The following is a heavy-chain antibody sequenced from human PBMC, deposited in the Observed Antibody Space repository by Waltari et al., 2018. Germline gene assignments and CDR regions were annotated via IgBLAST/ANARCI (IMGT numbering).Heavy chain of an antibody. CDR1: GGSISSHY. D-gene: IGHD6-19*01. Sequence: QVQLQESGPGLVKPSETLSLTCTVSGGSISSHYWSWIRQPPGKGLEWIGYIYYSGSTNYNPALRSRVTMSVETSKNQFSRKLSSVTAADTAVYYCARESVAGRDYWGQGTLVTVSS. CDR2: IYYSGST. V-gene: IGHV4-59*11. CDR3: ARESVAGRDY. J-gene: IGHJ4*02.